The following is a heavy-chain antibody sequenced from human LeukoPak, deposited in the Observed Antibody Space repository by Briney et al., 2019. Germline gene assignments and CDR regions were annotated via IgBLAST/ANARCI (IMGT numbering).Heavy chain of an antibody. CDR1: GGSFSGYY. D-gene: IGHD3-16*01. Sequence: SETLSLTCAVYGGSFSGYYWSWIRQPPGKGLEWIGSIYYSGSTYYNPSLKSRVTISVDTSKNQFSLKLNSVTATDTAVYYCARHYGPWGQGTLVTVSS. J-gene: IGHJ4*02. CDR3: ARHYGP. V-gene: IGHV4-34*01. CDR2: IYYSGST.